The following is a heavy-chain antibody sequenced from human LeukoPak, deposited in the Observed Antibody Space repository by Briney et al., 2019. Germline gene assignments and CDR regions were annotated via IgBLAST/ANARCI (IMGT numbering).Heavy chain of an antibody. D-gene: IGHD4-17*01. J-gene: IGHJ6*02. CDR1: GGSISSGSYF. CDR3: ARQGTVTTYYYYYYGMDV. Sequence: SETLSLTCTVSGGSISSGSYFWIWIRQPPGMGLEWIGSINYSGSTYYNPSLKSRVTISVDTSKNQFSLKLSSVTAADTAVYYCARQGTVTTYYYYYYGMDVWGQGTTVTVSS. V-gene: IGHV4-39*01. CDR2: INYSGST.